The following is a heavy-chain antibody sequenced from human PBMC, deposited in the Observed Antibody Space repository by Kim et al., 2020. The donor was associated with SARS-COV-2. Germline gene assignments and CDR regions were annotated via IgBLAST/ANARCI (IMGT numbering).Heavy chain of an antibody. J-gene: IGHJ4*02. D-gene: IGHD2-15*01. CDR1: GYSFTTYW. CDR2: IYPGDSDT. CDR3: ARQLGYCSAGSCPGRFDY. Sequence: GESLKISCTGSGYSFTTYWIGWVRQMPGKGLEWMGIIYPGDSDTRYSPSFQGQVTISADKSISTAYLQWNSLKASDTAMYYCARQLGYCSAGSCPGRFDYWGQGTLVTVSS. V-gene: IGHV5-51*01.